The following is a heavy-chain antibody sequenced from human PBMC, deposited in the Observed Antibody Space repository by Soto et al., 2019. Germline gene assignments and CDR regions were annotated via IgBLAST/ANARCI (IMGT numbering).Heavy chain of an antibody. CDR3: ARVFPPLDY. CDR1: GFTFSSYA. Sequence: EVQLVESGGGLVQPGGSLRLSCAASGFTFSSYAMNWVRQAPGKGLEWVSYISSSGSTIYYADSVKGRFTISRDNAKNTLYLQMISLSAEDTAVYYCARVFPPLDYWGQGTLVTVSS. V-gene: IGHV3-48*03. CDR2: ISSSGSTI. J-gene: IGHJ4*02.